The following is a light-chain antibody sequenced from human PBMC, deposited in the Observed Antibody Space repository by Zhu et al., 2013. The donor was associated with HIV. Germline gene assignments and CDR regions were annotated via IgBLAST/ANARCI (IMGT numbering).Light chain of an antibody. CDR2: KAS. CDR1: QSINSW. CDR3: QQYNTYSGT. V-gene: IGKV1-5*03. Sequence: DIQMTQSPSTLSASVGDRVTITCRASQSINSWLAWYQQKPGKAPKLLIYKASSLESGVPSRFSGSGSGTDFTLTVSNLQPDDFATYYCQQYNTYSGTFGQGTKVEIK. J-gene: IGKJ1*01.